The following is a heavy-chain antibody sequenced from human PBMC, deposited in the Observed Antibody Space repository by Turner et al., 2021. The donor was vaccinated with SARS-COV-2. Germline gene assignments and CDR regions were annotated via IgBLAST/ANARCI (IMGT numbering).Heavy chain of an antibody. CDR2: FDPEDGET. CDR3: TTGYAYCGGDCSIHY. V-gene: IGHV1-24*01. CDR1: GYTLTEFS. D-gene: IGHD2-21*02. Sequence: QVQLVQSGAEVKKPGASVKVSCKVSGYTLTEFSMHWVRQAPGKGLEWMGGFDPEDGETIYAQKFQGRVTMTEDTSTDTAYMELSSLRSEDTAVYYCTTGYAYCGGDCSIHYWGQGTLVTVSS. J-gene: IGHJ4*02.